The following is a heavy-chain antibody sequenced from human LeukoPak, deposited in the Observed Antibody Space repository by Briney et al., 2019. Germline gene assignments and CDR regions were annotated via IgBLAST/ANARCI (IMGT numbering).Heavy chain of an antibody. Sequence: TGGSLRLSCAASGFTVSSNYMSWVRQAPGKGLEWVSVIYSGGSTYYADSVKGRFTISRDNSKNTLYLQMNSLRAEDTAVYYCARVFPWDYWGQGTLVTASS. CDR3: ARVFPWDY. J-gene: IGHJ4*02. CDR2: IYSGGST. V-gene: IGHV3-53*01. CDR1: GFTVSSNY.